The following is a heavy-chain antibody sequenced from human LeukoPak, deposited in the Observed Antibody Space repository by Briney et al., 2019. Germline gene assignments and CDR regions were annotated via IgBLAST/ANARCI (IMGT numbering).Heavy chain of an antibody. J-gene: IGHJ4*02. D-gene: IGHD3-3*01. CDR1: GFTFSSYA. V-gene: IGHV3-23*01. CDR2: ISGSGGKT. CDR3: AKESYVLRFLEWPLGSPLDY. Sequence: GGSLRLSCAASGFTFSSYAMNWVRQAPGKGLEWVSVISGSGGKTYYAGSVKGRFTISRDNSKNTLYLQINTLRAEDTAVYYCAKESYVLRFLEWPLGSPLDYWGQGTLVTVSS.